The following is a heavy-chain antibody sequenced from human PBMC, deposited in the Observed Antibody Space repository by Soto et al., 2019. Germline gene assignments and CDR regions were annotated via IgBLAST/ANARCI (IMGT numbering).Heavy chain of an antibody. V-gene: IGHV3-30-3*01. Sequence: QVQLVESGGGVVQPGRSLRLSCAASGFTLSSYSMHWVRQAPGKGLEWVGVISYDGNKKYYRDSVKGRFSISRDTSNNTGHLQMNSLRPEDTAVYYCARSVAVAGLDYWGQGSLVTVSS. CDR2: ISYDGNKK. J-gene: IGHJ4*02. CDR1: GFTLSSYS. CDR3: ARSVAVAGLDY. D-gene: IGHD6-19*01.